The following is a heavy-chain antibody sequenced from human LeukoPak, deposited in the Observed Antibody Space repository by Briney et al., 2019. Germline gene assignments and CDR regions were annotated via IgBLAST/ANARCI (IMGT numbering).Heavy chain of an antibody. Sequence: GASVKVSCRASGYTSTSTDINWVRQAPGQGLEWMGWMTPNVGRTGYAQKFQGRVTMTRDTSISTAYMELSSLRPDDTAIYYCARRSHNGMDVWGQGTTVIVSS. CDR1: GYTSTSTD. V-gene: IGHV1-8*01. D-gene: IGHD5-24*01. CDR3: ARRSHNGMDV. J-gene: IGHJ6*02. CDR2: MTPNVGRT.